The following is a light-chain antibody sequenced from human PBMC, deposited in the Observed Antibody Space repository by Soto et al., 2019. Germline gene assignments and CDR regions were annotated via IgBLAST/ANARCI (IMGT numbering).Light chain of an antibody. CDR1: QSTSSW. V-gene: IGKV1-5*03. CDR3: PPPTSFWT. J-gene: IGKJ1*01. Sequence: DIQMTQSSYILSASVGDRVTITCPASQSTSSWFACYQQTPGKVPKFLIYKASNLESGVQSRFSGVGSGTELTLSYCSLNAYVFASCYWPPPTSFWTLGQGTKVEVK. CDR2: KAS.